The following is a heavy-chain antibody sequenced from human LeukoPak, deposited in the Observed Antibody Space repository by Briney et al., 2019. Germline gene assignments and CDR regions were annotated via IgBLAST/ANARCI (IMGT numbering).Heavy chain of an antibody. CDR1: GFTFSSYA. J-gene: IGHJ4*02. CDR3: AKDGCSSTSCYAAFGYYFDY. V-gene: IGHV3-23*01. Sequence: GGSLRLSCAASGFTFSSYAMSWVRQAPGKGLEWVSAISGSGGSTYYADSVKGRFTISRDNSKNTLYLQMNSLRAEDTAVHYCAKDGCSSTSCYAAFGYYFDYWGQGTLVTVSS. D-gene: IGHD2-2*01. CDR2: ISGSGGST.